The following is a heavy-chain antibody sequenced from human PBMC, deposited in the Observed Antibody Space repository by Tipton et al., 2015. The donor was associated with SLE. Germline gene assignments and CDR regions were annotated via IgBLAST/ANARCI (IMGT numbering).Heavy chain of an antibody. D-gene: IGHD3-3*01. CDR1: GGSFSGYY. CDR2: INHSGST. CDR3: VHRGHGVGV. V-gene: IGHV4-34*01. J-gene: IGHJ6*02. Sequence: TLSLTCAVYGGSFSGYYWSWIRQPPGKGLEWIGEINHSGSTNYNPSLKSRVTISVDTSKNQFSLRLSSVTAADTAVYYCVHRGHGVGVWGQGTTVTVSS.